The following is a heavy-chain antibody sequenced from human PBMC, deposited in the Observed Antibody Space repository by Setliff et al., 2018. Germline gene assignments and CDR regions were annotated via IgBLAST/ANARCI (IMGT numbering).Heavy chain of an antibody. D-gene: IGHD3-16*01. J-gene: IGHJ5*02. CDR1: GGSFNVYF. V-gene: IGHV4-34*01. Sequence: ETLSLTCAVYGGSFNVYFWSWIRQPPGKGLEWIGEISHSGSATYNPSLKSRVSIFIDASNNQVSLDLSSVTAADSAVYYCARDITREPYTGGFYHFDPWGQGALVTVSS. CDR3: ARDITREPYTGGFYHFDP. CDR2: ISHSGSA.